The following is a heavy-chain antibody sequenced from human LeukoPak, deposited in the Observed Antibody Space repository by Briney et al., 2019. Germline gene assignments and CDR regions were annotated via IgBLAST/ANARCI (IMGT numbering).Heavy chain of an antibody. D-gene: IGHD4-17*01. J-gene: IGHJ4*02. Sequence: PSETLSLTCTVSGGSISSSSYYWSWIRQPAGKGLEWIGRIYTSGSTNYNPSLKSRVTISVDKSKNQFSLKLSSVTAADTAVYYCARGVRYGAPPDYWGQGTLVTVSS. CDR1: GGSISSSSYY. CDR2: IYTSGST. V-gene: IGHV4-61*02. CDR3: ARGVRYGAPPDY.